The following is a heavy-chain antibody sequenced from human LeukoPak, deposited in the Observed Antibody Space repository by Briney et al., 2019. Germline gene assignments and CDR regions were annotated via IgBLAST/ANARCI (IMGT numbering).Heavy chain of an antibody. CDR2: VSYDGNNK. CDR3: ARTRSLWELVQDLDY. Sequence: PGGSLRLSCAASGFTFSSYAMHWVRQAPGKGLEWVALVSYDGNNKYYADSVKGRFTISRDNSKNMLYLQMNSLRAEDTAVYYCARTRSLWELVQDLDYWGQGTLVTVSS. V-gene: IGHV3-30-3*01. CDR1: GFTFSSYA. J-gene: IGHJ4*02. D-gene: IGHD1-26*01.